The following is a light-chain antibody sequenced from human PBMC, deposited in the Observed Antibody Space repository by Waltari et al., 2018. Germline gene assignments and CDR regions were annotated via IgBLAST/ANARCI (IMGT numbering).Light chain of an antibody. Sequence: EIALTQSPGTQSSSPGERATLPCRASQSVSSSYLTWYQQRPGQAPRLLVYGASIRATGIADRFSGSGSGRDFTLTISRLEPEYFGVYYCHQYGSSRYTFGQGTKLEIK. V-gene: IGKV3-20*01. J-gene: IGKJ2*01. CDR1: QSVSSSY. CDR3: HQYGSSRYT. CDR2: GAS.